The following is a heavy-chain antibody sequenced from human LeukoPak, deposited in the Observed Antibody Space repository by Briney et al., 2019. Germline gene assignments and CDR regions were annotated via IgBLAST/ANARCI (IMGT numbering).Heavy chain of an antibody. D-gene: IGHD2-15*01. CDR1: GYTFTSYY. Sequence: GASVKVSCNASGYTFTSYYMHLMRQAPGQGLEWMGIINPSGGSTSYAQKVQVRVTMTTDTSTSTAYMELRSLRSDDTAVYYCASYCSGGSCYSGGLTYFDYWGQGTLVSVSS. V-gene: IGHV1-46*01. CDR2: INPSGGST. J-gene: IGHJ4*02. CDR3: ASYCSGGSCYSGGLTYFDY.